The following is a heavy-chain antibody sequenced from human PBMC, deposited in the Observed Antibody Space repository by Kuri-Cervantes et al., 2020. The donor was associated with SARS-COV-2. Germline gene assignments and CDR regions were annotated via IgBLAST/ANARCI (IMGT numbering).Heavy chain of an antibody. CDR1: GFTFSSYA. Sequence: GGSLRLSCAASGFTFSSYAMSWVRQAPGKGLEWVSAISGSGGSTYYADSVKGRFTISRDKSKNTLYLQMNSLRAEDTAVYYCAKEGPTGYYDSSGYYYDYYYGMDVWGQGTTVTVSS. V-gene: IGHV3-23*01. CDR2: ISGSGGST. D-gene: IGHD3-22*01. J-gene: IGHJ6*02. CDR3: AKEGPTGYYDSSGYYYDYYYGMDV.